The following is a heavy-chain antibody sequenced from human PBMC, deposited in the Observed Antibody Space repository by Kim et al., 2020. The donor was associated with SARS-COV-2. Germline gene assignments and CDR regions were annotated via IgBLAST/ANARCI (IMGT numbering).Heavy chain of an antibody. V-gene: IGHV1-18*01. J-gene: IGHJ5*02. CDR3: ARDGGSGSYSNWFDP. D-gene: IGHD3-10*01. CDR1: GYTFTSYG. CDR2: ISAYNGNT. Sequence: ASVKVSCKASGYTFTSYGISWVRQAPGQGLEWMGWISAYNGNTNYAQKLQGRVTMTTDTSTSTAYMELRSLRSDDTAVYYCARDGGSGSYSNWFDPWGQGTLVTVSS.